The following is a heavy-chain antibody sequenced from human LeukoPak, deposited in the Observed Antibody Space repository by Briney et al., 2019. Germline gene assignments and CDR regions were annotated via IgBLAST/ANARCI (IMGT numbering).Heavy chain of an antibody. CDR3: AKGSSNYYDSSGYLNFDY. D-gene: IGHD3-22*01. J-gene: IGHJ4*02. CDR1: GFTFSTSA. Sequence: GGSLRLSCVVSGFTFSTSAMSWVRQAPGKGLEWVSGISGSGGSTYYADSVKGRFTISRDNSKNTLYLQMNSLRAEDTAVYYCAKGSSNYYDSSGYLNFDYWGQGTLVTVSS. V-gene: IGHV3-23*01. CDR2: ISGSGGST.